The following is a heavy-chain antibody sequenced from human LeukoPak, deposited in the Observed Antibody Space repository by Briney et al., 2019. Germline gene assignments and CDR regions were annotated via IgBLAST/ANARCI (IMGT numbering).Heavy chain of an antibody. Sequence: GGSLRLSCAASEFTFNHHWMSWVRHVPGKGLECVANIKEDGSVKYYVDSVKGRFTISRDNAKNSLFLQMNSLRVEDTAVYYCARARGFDYWGQGALVTVSS. J-gene: IGHJ4*02. CDR3: ARARGFDY. CDR2: IKEDGSVK. CDR1: EFTFNHHW. V-gene: IGHV3-7*01.